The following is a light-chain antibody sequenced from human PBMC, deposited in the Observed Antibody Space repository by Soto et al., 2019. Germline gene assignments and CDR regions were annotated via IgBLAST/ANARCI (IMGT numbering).Light chain of an antibody. J-gene: IGLJ1*01. Sequence: QSVLTQPRSVSGSPGQSVAISCTGTSSDVGGYNYVSWYQQHPGKAPKLMIYDVSKRPSGVPDRFSGSKSGNTASLTISGLQAEDEADYYCCLYAGGSYVFGTGTKVTVL. CDR3: CLYAGGSYV. V-gene: IGLV2-11*01. CDR2: DVS. CDR1: SSDVGGYNY.